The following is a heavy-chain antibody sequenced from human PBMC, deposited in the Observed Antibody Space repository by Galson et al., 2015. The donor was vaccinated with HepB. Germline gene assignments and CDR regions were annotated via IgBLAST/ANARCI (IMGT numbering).Heavy chain of an antibody. V-gene: IGHV1-69*13. CDR2: IIPIFGTA. CDR3: ATDRIAARNDGFDP. CDR1: GGTFSSYA. Sequence: SVKVSCKASGGTFSSYAISWVRQAPGQGLEWMGGIIPIFGTANYAQKFQGRVTITADESTSTAYMELSSLRSEDTAVYYCATDRIAARNDGFDPWGQGTLVTVSS. D-gene: IGHD6-13*01. J-gene: IGHJ5*02.